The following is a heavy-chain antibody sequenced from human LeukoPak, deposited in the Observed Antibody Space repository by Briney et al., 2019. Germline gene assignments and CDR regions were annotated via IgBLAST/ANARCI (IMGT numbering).Heavy chain of an antibody. Sequence: PGGSLRLSCAASGFTFDDYAMHWVRQAPGKGLEWVSGISWNSGSIGYADSVKGRFTISRDNAKNSLYLQMNSLRAEDTALYYCARGKGYDYVWGSYSYFDYWGQGTLVTVSS. D-gene: IGHD3-16*01. V-gene: IGHV3-9*01. CDR3: ARGKGYDYVWGSYSYFDY. CDR2: ISWNSGSI. J-gene: IGHJ4*02. CDR1: GFTFDDYA.